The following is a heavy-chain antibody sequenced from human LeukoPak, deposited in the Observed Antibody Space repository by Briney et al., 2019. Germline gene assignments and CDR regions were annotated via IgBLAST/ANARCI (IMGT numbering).Heavy chain of an antibody. CDR1: GGSVSSGSYY. CDR2: IYYSGST. V-gene: IGHV4-61*01. Sequence: SETLSLTCTVSGGSVSSGSYYWSWIRQPPGKGLEWIGYIYYSGSTNYNPSLKSRVTISVDTSKNQFSLKLSSVTAADTAVYYCARSDCSSTSCYVDYWGQGTLVTVSS. D-gene: IGHD2-2*01. J-gene: IGHJ4*02. CDR3: ARSDCSSTSCYVDY.